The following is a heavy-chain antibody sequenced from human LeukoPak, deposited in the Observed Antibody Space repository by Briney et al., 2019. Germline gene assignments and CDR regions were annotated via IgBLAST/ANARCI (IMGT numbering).Heavy chain of an antibody. D-gene: IGHD3-22*01. CDR1: GFTFSSYA. CDR3: AKVRYDSSGYQSPYFDY. J-gene: IGHJ4*02. V-gene: IGHV3-23*01. Sequence: GGSLRLSCAASGFTFSSYAMSWVRQAPGKGLEWVSAISGSGGSTYYADSVKGRFTISRDNSRNTLYLQMNSLRAEDTAVYYCAKVRYDSSGYQSPYFDYWGQGTLVTVSS. CDR2: ISGSGGST.